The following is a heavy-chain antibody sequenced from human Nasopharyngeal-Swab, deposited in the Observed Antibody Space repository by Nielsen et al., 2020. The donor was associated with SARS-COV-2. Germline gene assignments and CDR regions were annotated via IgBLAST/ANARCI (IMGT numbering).Heavy chain of an antibody. D-gene: IGHD1-26*01. J-gene: IGHJ6*02. CDR1: GGSISSYY. CDR3: ARETGVYSSYYAMDV. CDR2: IYTSGST. Sequence: SETLSLTCTVSGGSISSYYWSWIRQPAGKGLEWIGRIYTSGSTNYNPSLKSRVIMSVDTSKNQFSLKLSSVTAADTAVYYCARETGVYSSYYAMDVWGQGTMVTVSS. V-gene: IGHV4-4*07.